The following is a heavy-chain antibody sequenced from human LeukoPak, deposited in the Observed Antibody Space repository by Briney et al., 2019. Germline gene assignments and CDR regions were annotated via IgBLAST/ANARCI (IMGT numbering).Heavy chain of an antibody. CDR3: SRVGYYDSSGSFGY. J-gene: IGHJ4*02. Sequence: GVLRLSWTASGFHFGDYEMTWVRPPPGKGLGWVGFIRRKADAETTEYAASVRGRFAISRDDSKRIAYLQMNSLEIDDTAVYYCSRVGYYDSSGSFGYWGQGTMVIVS. V-gene: IGHV3-49*04. CDR2: IRRKADAETT. D-gene: IGHD3-22*01. CDR1: GFHFGDYE.